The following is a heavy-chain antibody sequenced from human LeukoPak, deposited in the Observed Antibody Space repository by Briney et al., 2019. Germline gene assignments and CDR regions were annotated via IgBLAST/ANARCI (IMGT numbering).Heavy chain of an antibody. CDR1: GYTFTGDW. CDR2: IYPGDSDT. V-gene: IGHV5-51*01. D-gene: IGHD2-2*01. J-gene: IGHJ6*03. CDR3: ARPALYCSSTVCPPYMDV. Sequence: GESLKISCKASGYTFTGDWICWVRQMPGKGLEWMGIIYPGDSDTKYNAPFQGQVTISADKSITTAYLQWGSLKASDTATYYCARPALYCSSTVCPPYMDVWGKGTTVTVSS.